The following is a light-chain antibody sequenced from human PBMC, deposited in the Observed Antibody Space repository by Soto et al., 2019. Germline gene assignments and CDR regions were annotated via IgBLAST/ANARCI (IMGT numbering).Light chain of an antibody. V-gene: IGKV1-9*01. CDR3: QQLHGYPIT. J-gene: IGKJ5*01. CDR1: QDIDSS. CDR2: AAS. Sequence: ILLTQSPSSLSASVGDRVTITCRASQDIDSSFAWYQQKPGKAPELLIYAASNLQSGVPSRFSGSGSGTHFTLTISSLQPEDFATYYCQQLHGYPITFGQGTRLEI.